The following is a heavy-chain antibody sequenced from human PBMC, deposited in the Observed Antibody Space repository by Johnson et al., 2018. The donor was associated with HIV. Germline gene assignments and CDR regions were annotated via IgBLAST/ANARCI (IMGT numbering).Heavy chain of an antibody. Sequence: VQLVESGGGLVQPGGSLRLSCAASGFTFSSFWMTWVRQAPGKGLEWVANIKQDRSEKYYVDSVKGRFTISRDNAKNSLYLQMNSLRAEDTAVYYCARARYSSSWYNGDAFDIWGQGTMVTVSS. CDR2: IKQDRSEK. D-gene: IGHD6-13*01. V-gene: IGHV3-7*05. CDR3: ARARYSSSWYNGDAFDI. CDR1: GFTFSSFW. J-gene: IGHJ3*02.